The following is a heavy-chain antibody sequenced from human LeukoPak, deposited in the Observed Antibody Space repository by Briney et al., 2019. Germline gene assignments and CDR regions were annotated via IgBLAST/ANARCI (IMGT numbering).Heavy chain of an antibody. CDR2: ISYDGSNK. J-gene: IGHJ6*03. D-gene: IGHD2-2*01. V-gene: IGHV3-30*18. CDR3: AKCSSTSCYYYYCYMDV. Sequence: PGRSLRLSCAASGFTFSSYGMHWVRQAPGKGLEWVAVISYDGSNKYYADSVKGRFTISRDNSKNTLYLQMNSLRAEDTAVYYCAKCSSTSCYYYYCYMDVWGKGTTVTISS. CDR1: GFTFSSYG.